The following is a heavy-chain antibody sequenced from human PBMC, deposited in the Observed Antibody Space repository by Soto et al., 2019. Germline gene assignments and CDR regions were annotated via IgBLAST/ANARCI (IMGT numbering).Heavy chain of an antibody. J-gene: IGHJ6*02. Sequence: GGSLRLSCAASGFTFSSYGMHWVRQAPGKGLEWVAVIWYDGSNKYYADSVKGRFTISRDNSKNTLYLQMNSLRAEDTAVYYCARPNISARYGASSYCMVSLGHGITVSVSS. CDR1: GFTFSSYG. CDR2: IWYDGSNK. D-gene: IGHD6-6*01. CDR3: ARPNISARYGASSYCMVS. V-gene: IGHV3-33*01.